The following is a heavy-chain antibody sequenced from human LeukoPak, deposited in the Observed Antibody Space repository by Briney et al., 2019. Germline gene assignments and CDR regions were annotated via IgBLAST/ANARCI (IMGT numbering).Heavy chain of an antibody. D-gene: IGHD3-10*01. CDR3: ANDYRSGSFHDF. Sequence: PGGSLRLSCAASGFSVSSYAMSWVRQPPGKGLEWVSVISSRDDYTYYADSVKGRFTISRDNSKNTLYLQMNTLRAEDTAVYYCANDYRSGSFHDFWGQGTLVTVSS. CDR1: GFSVSSYA. V-gene: IGHV3-23*01. J-gene: IGHJ4*02. CDR2: ISSRDDYT.